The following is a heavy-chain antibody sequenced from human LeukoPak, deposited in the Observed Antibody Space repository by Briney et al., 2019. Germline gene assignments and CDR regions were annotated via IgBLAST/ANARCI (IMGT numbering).Heavy chain of an antibody. CDR3: ARDKGRRTTVTYYFDY. CDR1: GDSVSSNSAA. Sequence: SQTLSLTCAISGDSVSSNSAAWNWIRQSPSRGLEWLGSTYYRSKWYNDYAVSVKSRITINPDTSKNQFSLQLNSVTPEDTAVYYCARDKGRRTTVTYYFDYWGQGTLVTVSS. D-gene: IGHD4-17*01. J-gene: IGHJ4*02. V-gene: IGHV6-1*01. CDR2: TYYRSKWYN.